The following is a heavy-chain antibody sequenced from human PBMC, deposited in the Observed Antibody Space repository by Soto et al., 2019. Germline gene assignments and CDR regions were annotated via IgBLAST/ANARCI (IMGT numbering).Heavy chain of an antibody. J-gene: IGHJ4*02. CDR2: IRSKANSYAT. Sequence: EVQLVESGGGLVQPGGSLKLSCAASGFTFSGSAMHWVRQASGKGLEWVGRIRSKANSYATAYAASVKGRFTISRDDSKNTAYLQMNSLKTEDTAVYYCTRRDYEYVWGSYRPFDYWGQGTLVTVSS. CDR1: GFTFSGSA. CDR3: TRRDYEYVWGSYRPFDY. V-gene: IGHV3-73*02. D-gene: IGHD3-16*02.